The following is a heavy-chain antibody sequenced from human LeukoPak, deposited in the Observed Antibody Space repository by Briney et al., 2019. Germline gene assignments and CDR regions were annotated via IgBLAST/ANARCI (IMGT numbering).Heavy chain of an antibody. D-gene: IGHD2-2*01. CDR2: ISYHGVDK. V-gene: IGHV3-30*04. J-gene: IGHJ6*03. CDR3: ARAVPTIHHMDV. Sequence: GRSLRLSCAAPEFIFSRYAMHWVRQAQGKGLEWLAVISYHGVDKFYRASVKGRFTISRDNVENTLFLQLDNLSAEDSGVYFCARAVPTIHHMDVWGKGTMVTVSS. CDR1: EFIFSRYA.